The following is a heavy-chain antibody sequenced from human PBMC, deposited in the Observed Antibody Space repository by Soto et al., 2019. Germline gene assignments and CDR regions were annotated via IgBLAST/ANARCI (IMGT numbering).Heavy chain of an antibody. CDR3: ARQYTAWPLAYGLDV. D-gene: IGHD2-2*02. CDR1: RLSVSTYS. CDR2: ISSRSDI. J-gene: IGHJ6*02. Sequence: GCMRLSCVGCRLSVSTYSINGVGQAPGKGLEWVSSISSRSDIYYADSVKGRFTISRDNAKNSVSLQMNSLRAEDTAVYYCARQYTAWPLAYGLDVWGQRTTVTVSS. V-gene: IGHV3-21*01.